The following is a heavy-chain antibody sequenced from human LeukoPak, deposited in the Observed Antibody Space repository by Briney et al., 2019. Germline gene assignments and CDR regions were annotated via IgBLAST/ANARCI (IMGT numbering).Heavy chain of an antibody. D-gene: IGHD3-10*01. CDR2: IYHSGST. J-gene: IGHJ4*02. Sequence: SETLSLTCAVSGYSISSGYYWGWIRQPPGKGLEWIGSIYHSGSTYYNPSLKSRVTISVDTSRNQFSLKLSSVTAADTAVYYCARSFGGAFDYWGQGILVTVSS. V-gene: IGHV4-38-2*01. CDR1: GYSISSGYY. CDR3: ARSFGGAFDY.